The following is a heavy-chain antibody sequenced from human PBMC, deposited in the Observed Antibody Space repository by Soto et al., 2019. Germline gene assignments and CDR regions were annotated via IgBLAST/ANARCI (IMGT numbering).Heavy chain of an antibody. J-gene: IGHJ4*02. CDR1: GGTFSSYG. Sequence: QVQLVQSGAEVKKPGSAVKVSCKASGGTFSSYGISWVRQAPGQGLGWVGGTIPNCGTAHYTLKFRGRVTISADESTSTAYMELSSLRYEDTAVYDCAQIRSDSSSYYLAYWGQGTPVNVSS. D-gene: IGHD3-22*01. CDR3: AQIRSDSSSYYLAY. CDR2: TIPNCGTA. V-gene: IGHV1-69*12.